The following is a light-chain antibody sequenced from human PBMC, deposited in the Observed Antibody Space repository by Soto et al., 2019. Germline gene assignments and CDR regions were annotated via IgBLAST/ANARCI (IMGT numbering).Light chain of an antibody. CDR1: SSDVGGYNY. CDR3: SSYTSSSTYV. CDR2: DVI. Sequence: QSALTQPASVSGAPGQSIAISCTGTSSDVGGYNYVSWYQHHPGKATKLMVYDVINRPSGVSNRFSGSKSGNTASLTISGLQAEDEADYYCSSYTSSSTYVFGTGTKVTVL. V-gene: IGLV2-14*03. J-gene: IGLJ1*01.